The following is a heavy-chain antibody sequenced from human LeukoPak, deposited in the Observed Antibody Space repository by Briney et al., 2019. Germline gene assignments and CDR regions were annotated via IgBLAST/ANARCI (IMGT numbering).Heavy chain of an antibody. Sequence: PGGSLRLSCAASGFTFSSYAMSWVRQAPGKGLEWVSAISGSGGSTYYADSVKGRFTISRDNSKNTLYLQMNSLRAEDTAVYYCAKDLRFGFWSGYYHYWGQGTLVTVSS. CDR2: ISGSGGST. V-gene: IGHV3-23*01. D-gene: IGHD3-3*01. CDR1: GFTFSSYA. CDR3: AKDLRFGFWSGYYHY. J-gene: IGHJ4*02.